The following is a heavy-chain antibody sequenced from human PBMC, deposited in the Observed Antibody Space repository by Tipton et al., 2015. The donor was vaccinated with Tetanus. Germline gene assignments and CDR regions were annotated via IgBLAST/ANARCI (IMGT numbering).Heavy chain of an antibody. CDR2: IFYGGTT. V-gene: IGHV4-61*01. Sequence: TLSLTCSVSGGSVNSGTYYWSWIRQPPGKGLEWIGYIFYGGTTNYNPSLKSRVTISVDTSKNQFSLRLRSVAAADTAVYYCARGGRDAYNNPLGAFDVWGRGTTVTVSS. CDR3: ARGGRDAYNNPLGAFDV. J-gene: IGHJ3*01. D-gene: IGHD5-24*01. CDR1: GGSVNSGTYY.